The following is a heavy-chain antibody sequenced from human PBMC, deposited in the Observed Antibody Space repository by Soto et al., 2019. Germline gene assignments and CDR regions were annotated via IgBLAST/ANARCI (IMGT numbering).Heavy chain of an antibody. V-gene: IGHV1-2*04. Sequence: QLHLVQSGAVVKKPGASVTVSCSASGYPVTAYYMHWVRQAPGRGLEWMGGINPATGAAKYTPTFRGWVTMTWDPATSSVFMELSGLTFEDTAVFSGARGGGVGVAGSAAFDMWGQGTLVTVSS. CDR1: GYPVTAYY. CDR2: INPATGAA. CDR3: ARGGGVGVAGSAAFDM. J-gene: IGHJ3*02. D-gene: IGHD3-3*01.